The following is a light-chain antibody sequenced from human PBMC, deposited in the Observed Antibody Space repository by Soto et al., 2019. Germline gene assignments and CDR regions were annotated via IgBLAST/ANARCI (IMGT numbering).Light chain of an antibody. Sequence: EIVMTQSPGTLSVSPGERATLSCRASQSVSSSYLAWYQQKPGQAPRLLIYGASTRATGIPPRFSGSGSGTEFTLSISSLQSTDFAVYYCQQYYDWPSLTFGGGTKVDIK. CDR3: QQYYDWPSLT. V-gene: IGKV3-15*01. CDR2: GAS. CDR1: QSVSSSY. J-gene: IGKJ4*01.